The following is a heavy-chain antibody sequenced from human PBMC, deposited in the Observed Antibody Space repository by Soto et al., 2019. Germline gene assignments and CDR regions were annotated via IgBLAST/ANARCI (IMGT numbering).Heavy chain of an antibody. CDR1: GESVAIDGRG. CDR3: ARQSCSSNSCYSWVSWFDP. CDR2: TFYRSKWYN. J-gene: IGHJ5*02. Sequence: QSRSRTCAVSGESVAIDGRGWSWIRQSPSRGLEWLGRTFYRSKWYNDYAVSVKGRITINPDTSKNQFSLKLSSVTAADTAVYYCARQSCSSNSCYSWVSWFDPWGQGTLVTVSS. D-gene: IGHD2-2*01. V-gene: IGHV6-1*01.